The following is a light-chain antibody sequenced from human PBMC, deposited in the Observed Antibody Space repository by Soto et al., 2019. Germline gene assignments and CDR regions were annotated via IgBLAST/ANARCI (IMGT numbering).Light chain of an antibody. V-gene: IGKV1-27*01. CDR2: AAS. CDR1: QGINNH. Sequence: DFQMTQSPSSLSASVGDRVTITCRASQGINNHLAWFLQKPGKVPKVLIYAASTLQSGVPSRFSGSGSGTDFTLTISSLQPEDVATYYCQNYNSAPPAGTFGGGTKVEIK. CDR3: QNYNSAPPAGT. J-gene: IGKJ4*01.